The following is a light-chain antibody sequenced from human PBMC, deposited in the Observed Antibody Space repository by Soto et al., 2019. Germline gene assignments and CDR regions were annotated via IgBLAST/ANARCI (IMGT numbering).Light chain of an antibody. CDR3: QQRSNWPPVYT. J-gene: IGKJ2*01. V-gene: IGKV3-11*01. CDR1: QSVSSY. Sequence: EIVLTQSPATLSLSPGERATLSCRASQSVSSYLAWYQQKPGQAPRLLIYDASNRSTGIPARFSGSGSGTDFALTICSLEPEDFAVYYCQQRSNWPPVYTFGQGTKVDIK. CDR2: DAS.